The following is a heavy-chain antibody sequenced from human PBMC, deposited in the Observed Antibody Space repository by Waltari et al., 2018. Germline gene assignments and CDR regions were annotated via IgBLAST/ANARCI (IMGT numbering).Heavy chain of an antibody. V-gene: IGHV4-38-2*02. D-gene: IGHD5-12*01. CDR2: IYHSGST. CDR3: ARDASGYPD. Sequence: QVQLQESGPGLVKPSETMSLTCAVSGYSISSGYSWGWIRQPPGKGLEWIGSIYHSGSTSYTPSLKIRVTISVDTSKNQFSLKLSYVTAADTAVYYCARDASGYPDWGQGTLVTVSS. CDR1: GYSISSGYS. J-gene: IGHJ4*02.